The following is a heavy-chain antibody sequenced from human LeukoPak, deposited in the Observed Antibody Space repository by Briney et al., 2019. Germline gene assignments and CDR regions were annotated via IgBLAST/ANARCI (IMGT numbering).Heavy chain of an antibody. V-gene: IGHV4-59*01. CDR3: ARGLYTSRRESDY. CDR2: IYHSGST. D-gene: IGHD3-16*01. J-gene: IGHJ4*02. CDR1: GVSISSYF. Sequence: SETLSLTCAVSGVSISSYFWSWIRQPPGQGLEWIGYIYHSGSTHYNPSLKSRVTISVDTSKNQFSLRLSSVSAADTAVYFCARGLYTSRRESDYWGQGILVTVSS.